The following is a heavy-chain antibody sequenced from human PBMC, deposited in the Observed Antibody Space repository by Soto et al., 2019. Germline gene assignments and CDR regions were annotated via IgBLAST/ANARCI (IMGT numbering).Heavy chain of an antibody. Sequence: QVLLMQSGPEVKKPGASVKVSCKASGYTFHNYGISWVRQVPGQGLEWMGWICGYNGNTNYAPKIQGRVTVTRDTSTATAYMELRSLRSDDTAIYYCARGSESFDLWGQGTLVTVSS. D-gene: IGHD1-26*01. CDR1: GYTFHNYG. J-gene: IGHJ4*02. CDR3: ARGSESFDL. V-gene: IGHV1-18*01. CDR2: ICGYNGNT.